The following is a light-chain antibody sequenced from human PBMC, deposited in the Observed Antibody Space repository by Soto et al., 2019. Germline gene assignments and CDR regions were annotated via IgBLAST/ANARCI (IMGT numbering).Light chain of an antibody. Sequence: EIVLTQSPATLSLFPGERATLSCRASQSLGSLLAWYQQKPGQAPRLLISDASYRATGIPARFSGSGSGTDFTLTISSLEPEDFAVYYCQQRRDWTLTFGGGTKVEI. CDR2: DAS. CDR3: QQRRDWTLT. J-gene: IGKJ4*01. CDR1: QSLGSL. V-gene: IGKV3-11*01.